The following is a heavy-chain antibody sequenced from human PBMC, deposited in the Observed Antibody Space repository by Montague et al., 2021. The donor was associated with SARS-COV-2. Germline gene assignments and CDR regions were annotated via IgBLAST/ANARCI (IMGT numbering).Heavy chain of an antibody. CDR2: INDRGSS. D-gene: IGHD3-10*01. J-gene: IGHJ6*02. V-gene: IGHV4-34*01. Sequence: SETLSLTCTVYGDSFSGYYYSWIRQAPGRGLEWIGEINDRGSSNYNPSLRSRVAISVDTSQNQISLNLSSVTAADTAVYYCARPLRVRGYLGLDVWGHGTTVTVSS. CDR1: GDSFSGYY. CDR3: ARPLRVRGYLGLDV.